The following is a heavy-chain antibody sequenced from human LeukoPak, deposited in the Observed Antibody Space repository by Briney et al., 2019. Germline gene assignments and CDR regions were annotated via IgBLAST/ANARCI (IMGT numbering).Heavy chain of an antibody. J-gene: IGHJ4*02. CDR1: GGSIRSYY. Sequence: PSETLSLTCTVSGGSIRSYYWSWIRQPPGKGLEWIGYSFHSGSTNYSPSLKSRVTISVDTSKNQFSLKLSSVTAADTTMYYCARRYYDSSGYYYFDYWGQGTLVTVSS. D-gene: IGHD3-22*01. CDR3: ARRYYDSSGYYYFDY. CDR2: SFHSGST. V-gene: IGHV4-59*01.